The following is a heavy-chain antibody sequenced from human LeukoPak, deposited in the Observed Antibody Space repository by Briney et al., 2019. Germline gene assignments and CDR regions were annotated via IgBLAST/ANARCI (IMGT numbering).Heavy chain of an antibody. D-gene: IGHD6-25*01. CDR1: GYTFTSYY. CDR2: INPSGGST. CDR3: ARDREDAASDY. J-gene: IGHJ4*02. Sequence: RASVKVSCKAPGYTFTSYYMHWVRQAPGQGLEWMGIINPSGGSTSYAQKFQGRVTMTRDTSTSTVYMELSSLRSEDTAVYYCARDREDAASDYWGQGTLVTVSS. V-gene: IGHV1-46*01.